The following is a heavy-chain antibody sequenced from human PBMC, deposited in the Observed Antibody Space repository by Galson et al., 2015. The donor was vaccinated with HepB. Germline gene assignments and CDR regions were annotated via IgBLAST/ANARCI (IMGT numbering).Heavy chain of an antibody. V-gene: IGHV3-21*01. CDR3: ARSGDYYGSGSPEGDFDY. CDR2: ISSSSSYI. D-gene: IGHD3-10*01. CDR1: GFTFSSYS. Sequence: SLRLSCAASGFTFSSYSMNWVRQAPGKGLEWVSSISSSSSYIYYADSVKGRFTISRDNAKNSLYLQMNSLRAEDTAVYYCARSGDYYGSGSPEGDFDYWGQGTLVTVSS. J-gene: IGHJ4*02.